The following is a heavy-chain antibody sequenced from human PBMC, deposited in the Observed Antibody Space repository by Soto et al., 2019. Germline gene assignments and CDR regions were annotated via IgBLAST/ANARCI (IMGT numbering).Heavy chain of an antibody. CDR1: GGSITSSSHF. Sequence: SETLSLTCPASGGSITSSSHFWGWVRQPPGKGLEWIGTIYFTGNTYYTPSLKSRLTMSIDASKNEFSLRLNSVTAADTAVYYCAGQTFTIAAASYGRSNWFDPWGPGTLVTVSS. CDR2: IYFTGNT. J-gene: IGHJ5*02. CDR3: AGQTFTIAAASYGRSNWFDP. D-gene: IGHD6-25*01. V-gene: IGHV4-39*01.